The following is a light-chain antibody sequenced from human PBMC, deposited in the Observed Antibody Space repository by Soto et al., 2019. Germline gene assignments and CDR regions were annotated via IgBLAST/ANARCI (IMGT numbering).Light chain of an antibody. J-gene: IGLJ1*01. CDR3: SSYAGSSNV. V-gene: IGLV2-8*01. CDR2: EVN. Sequence: QSVLTQPPSASGSPGQSVAISCTGTSSDGGVYNYVSWYQQHPGKAPKLMIYEVNKRTSGAPARFSGPKSGNPAYLTVSGLQAEDAADYYCSSYAGSSNVFGTGIKVT. CDR1: SSDGGVYNY.